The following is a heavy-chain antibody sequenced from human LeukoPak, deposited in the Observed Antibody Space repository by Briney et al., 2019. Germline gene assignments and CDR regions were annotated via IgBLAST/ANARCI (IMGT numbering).Heavy chain of an antibody. CDR3: ARGVPKDY. CDR2: IFPAESDT. CDR1: GYSFTSYW. J-gene: IGHJ4*02. Sequence: GSLKISFKGSGYSFTSYWIGWVRQMPGKGLEWMGIIFPAESDTRYSPSFQGQVTISADKSISTAYLQWSSLTASDTGMYYCARGVPKDYWGQGTLVTVSS. D-gene: IGHD2-2*01. V-gene: IGHV5-51*01.